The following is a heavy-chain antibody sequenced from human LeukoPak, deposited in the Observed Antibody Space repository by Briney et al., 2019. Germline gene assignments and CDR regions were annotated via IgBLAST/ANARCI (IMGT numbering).Heavy chain of an antibody. CDR3: ARGPHSGERGYNDY. V-gene: IGHV3-66*01. CDR1: GFTVSSNY. D-gene: IGHD5-18*01. CDR2: IYSGGST. J-gene: IGHJ4*02. Sequence: GGSLRLSCAASGFTVSSNYMSWVRQAPGKGLEWVSVIYSGGSTYYADSVKGRFTISRDNSKNTLYLQMNSVRAEDTAVYYCARGPHSGERGYNDYWGERTLVTVSS.